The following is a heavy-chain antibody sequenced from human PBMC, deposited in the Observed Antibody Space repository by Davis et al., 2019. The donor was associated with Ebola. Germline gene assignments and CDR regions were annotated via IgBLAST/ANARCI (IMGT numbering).Heavy chain of an antibody. CDR3: ARGWLRAWFDS. CDR1: VDSVSRKGAA. Sequence: HSQTLSLTCAVSVDSVSRKGAAWNSIRQSPSRGLEWVGRTDYTSKWFNDYAVSVKSRITINPDTSENQFSLQLNSLTPEDTAVYYCARGWLRAWFDSWGQGTLVTVSS. V-gene: IGHV6-1*01. CDR2: TDYTSKWFN. D-gene: IGHD5-12*01. J-gene: IGHJ5*01.